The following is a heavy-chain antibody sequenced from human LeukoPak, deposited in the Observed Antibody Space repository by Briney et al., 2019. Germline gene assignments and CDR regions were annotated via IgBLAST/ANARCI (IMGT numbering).Heavy chain of an antibody. CDR2: IRSKADNYAT. CDR3: TQSNY. V-gene: IGHV3-73*01. CDR1: GFTFSGYP. J-gene: IGHJ4*02. Sequence: GGSLILSCAASGFTFSGYPILWVRQASGKGLEWVGRIRSKADNYATAYAASVQGRCTISRDDSKSTAYLQLNSLKTEDTAVYYCTQSNYWGQGALVTVSS.